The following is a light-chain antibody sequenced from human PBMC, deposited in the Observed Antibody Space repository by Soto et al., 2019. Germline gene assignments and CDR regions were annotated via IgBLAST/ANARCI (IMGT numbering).Light chain of an antibody. J-gene: IGKJ1*01. Sequence: EIVMTQSPATLSVSPGERATLSCRASQSISDRYLAWYQQRPGQAPRLLIYGASTRATGIPARFSGSGSGTEFTLTISSLQSEDFAVYYCQQYNNWPPATFGQGTKVDIK. CDR3: QQYNNWPPAT. V-gene: IGKV3-15*01. CDR1: QSISDRY. CDR2: GAS.